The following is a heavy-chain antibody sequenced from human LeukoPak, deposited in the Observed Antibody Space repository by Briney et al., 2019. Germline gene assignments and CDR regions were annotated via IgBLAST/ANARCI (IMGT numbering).Heavy chain of an antibody. J-gene: IGHJ4*02. V-gene: IGHV3-23*01. CDR1: GFTFSSYA. Sequence: QPGGSLRLSCAASGFTFSSYAMSWVRQAPGKGLEWVSAISGSGGSTYYADSVKGRFTISRDNSKNTLYLQMNSLRAEDTAVYYCAKVPHCSGGSCYGDSDYWGQGTLVTVSS. D-gene: IGHD2-15*01. CDR2: ISGSGGST. CDR3: AKVPHCSGGSCYGDSDY.